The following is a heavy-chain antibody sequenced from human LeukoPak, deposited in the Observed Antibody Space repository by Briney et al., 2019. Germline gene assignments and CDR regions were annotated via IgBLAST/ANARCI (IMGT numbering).Heavy chain of an antibody. V-gene: IGHV3-23*01. CDR1: GFTFSSYA. CDR2: ISGSGGST. Sequence: GGSLRLSCAASGFTFSSYAMSWVRQAPGKGLEWVSAISGSGGSTYYADSVKGRFTISRDNSKNTLYLQMNSLRAEDTAVYYCAKDFDILTGYYPRIGFDYWGQGTLVTVSS. D-gene: IGHD3-9*01. CDR3: AKDFDILTGYYPRIGFDY. J-gene: IGHJ4*02.